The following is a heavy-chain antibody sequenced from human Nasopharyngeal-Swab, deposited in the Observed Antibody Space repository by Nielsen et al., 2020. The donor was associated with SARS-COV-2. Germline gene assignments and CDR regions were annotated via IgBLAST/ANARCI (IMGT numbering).Heavy chain of an antibody. CDR2: IYYSGST. V-gene: IGHV4-31*02. Sequence: WIRQPPGKGLEWIGYIYYSGSTYYNPSLKSRVTISVDTSKNQFSLKLSSVTAADTAVYYCARDIGTPAYLRYYYYGMDVWGQGTTVTVSS. D-gene: IGHD1-1*01. CDR3: ARDIGTPAYLRYYYYGMDV. J-gene: IGHJ6*02.